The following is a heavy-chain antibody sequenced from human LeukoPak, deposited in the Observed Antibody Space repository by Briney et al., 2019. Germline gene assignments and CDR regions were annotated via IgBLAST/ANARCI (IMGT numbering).Heavy chain of an antibody. Sequence: ASVKVSCKASGYTFTGYYMHWVRQAPGQGLEWVGRIYSKGGDANYAQKFQGRVTMTRDTSISTVHMELSSLTSDDTAVYYCVRDSTVTHWGQGTLVTVSS. CDR3: VRDSTVTH. D-gene: IGHD4-4*01. CDR2: IYSKGGDA. V-gene: IGHV1-2*06. CDR1: GYTFTGYY. J-gene: IGHJ4*02.